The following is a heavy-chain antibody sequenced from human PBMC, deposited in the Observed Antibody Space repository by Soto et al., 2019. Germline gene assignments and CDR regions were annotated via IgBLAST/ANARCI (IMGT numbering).Heavy chain of an antibody. CDR3: ARAHSRTQRNWFDP. Sequence: PSETLSLTCAVYGGSFSGYYWSWIRQPPGKGLEWIGEINHSGSTNYNPSLKGRVTISVDTSKNQFSLKLSSVTAADTAVYYCARAHSRTQRNWFDPWGQGTLVTVSS. J-gene: IGHJ5*02. D-gene: IGHD2-2*01. V-gene: IGHV4-34*01. CDR1: GGSFSGYY. CDR2: INHSGST.